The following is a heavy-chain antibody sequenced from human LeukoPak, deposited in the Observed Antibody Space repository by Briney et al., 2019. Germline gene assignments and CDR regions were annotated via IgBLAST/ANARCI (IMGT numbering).Heavy chain of an antibody. V-gene: IGHV3-48*01. CDR2: ISSSSSTI. J-gene: IGHJ4*02. Sequence: GGSLRLSCAASGFTFSSYSMNWVRRAPGKGLEWVSYISSSSSTIYYADSVKGRFTISRDNAKNSLYLQMNSLRAEDTAVYYCARDLGAAAGTAMDYWGQGTLVTVSS. D-gene: IGHD6-13*01. CDR1: GFTFSSYS. CDR3: ARDLGAAAGTAMDY.